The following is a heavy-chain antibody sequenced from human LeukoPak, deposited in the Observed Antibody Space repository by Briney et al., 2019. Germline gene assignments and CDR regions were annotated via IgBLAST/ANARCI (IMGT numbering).Heavy chain of an antibody. CDR2: ISYDGSDK. D-gene: IGHD6-13*01. CDR1: GFTLSSYA. Sequence: GGSLRLSCAASGFTLSSYAMHWVRQAPGKGLEWVTVISYDGSDKYYADSVKGRFTISRDNSKNTLYLQMNSLRAEDTAVYYCARDLLKTIAALFDYWGQGTLVTVSS. V-gene: IGHV3-30-3*01. CDR3: ARDLLKTIAALFDY. J-gene: IGHJ4*02.